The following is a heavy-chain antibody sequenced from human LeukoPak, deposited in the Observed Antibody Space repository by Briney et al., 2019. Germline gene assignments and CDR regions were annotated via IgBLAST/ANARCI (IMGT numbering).Heavy chain of an antibody. J-gene: IGHJ4*02. CDR2: TYSGSST. D-gene: IGHD2-2*01. Sequence: GGSLRLSCVPSGLTVSSNYMSWVRQAPGKGLEWVSVTYSGSSTDYADSVKGRFTISRDNSKNTLYLQMNTLRVEDTAVYYCAGGLGYARTYWGQGTLVTVSS. CDR3: AGGLGYARTY. V-gene: IGHV3-66*01. CDR1: GLTVSSNY.